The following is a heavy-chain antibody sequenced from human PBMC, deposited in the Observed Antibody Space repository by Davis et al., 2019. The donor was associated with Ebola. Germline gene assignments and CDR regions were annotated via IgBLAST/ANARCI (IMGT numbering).Heavy chain of an antibody. J-gene: IGHJ4*02. V-gene: IGHV3-30*03. CDR1: GFTFSSYG. CDR3: ARGPSTGNSFTY. D-gene: IGHD4-23*01. Sequence: GESLKTPCAASGFTFSSYGMHWVRQAPGKGLEWVAVISYDGSNKYYADSVKGRFTISRDNSKNTLYLQMNSLRAEDTAVYYCARGPSTGNSFTYWGQGTLVTVSS. CDR2: ISYDGSNK.